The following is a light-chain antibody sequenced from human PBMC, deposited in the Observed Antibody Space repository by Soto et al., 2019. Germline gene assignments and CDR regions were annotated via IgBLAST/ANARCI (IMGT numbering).Light chain of an antibody. Sequence: EIVMTQSPATLSVSPGERATLSCRASQSVSSNLAWYQQKPGQAPRLLIYDASNRATGIPDRFSGSGSGTDFTLTISRLEPEDFAVYYCQQYGRSPTTFGQGTKVDIK. CDR2: DAS. J-gene: IGKJ1*01. V-gene: IGKV3-20*01. CDR3: QQYGRSPTT. CDR1: QSVSSN.